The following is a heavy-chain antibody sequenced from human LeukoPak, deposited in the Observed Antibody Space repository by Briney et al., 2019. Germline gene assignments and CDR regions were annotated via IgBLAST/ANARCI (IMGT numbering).Heavy chain of an antibody. Sequence: GSGNVSCKAFGYTFPKYAINRVRQAPGQGIEWMGWINTNTANPTYVQGFTGRFVFSLDTSVNTAYLQISSLKAEDTAVYYCASSGDGYGDLAHWGQGTLVTVSS. CDR3: ASSGDGYGDLAH. CDR2: INTNTANP. J-gene: IGHJ4*02. CDR1: GYTFPKYA. D-gene: IGHD4-17*01. V-gene: IGHV7-4-1*02.